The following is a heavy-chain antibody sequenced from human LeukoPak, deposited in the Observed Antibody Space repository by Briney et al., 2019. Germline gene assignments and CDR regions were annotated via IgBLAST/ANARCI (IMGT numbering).Heavy chain of an antibody. Sequence: GSLRLSFAASGFTFSSYGMHWVRQAPGKGLEWVAFIRYDGSNKYYADSVKGRFTISRDNSKNTLYLQMNSLRAEDTAVYYCAKDAGRYCSSTSCYQFDYWGQGTLVTVSS. V-gene: IGHV3-30*02. J-gene: IGHJ4*02. D-gene: IGHD2-2*01. CDR1: GFTFSSYG. CDR2: IRYDGSNK. CDR3: AKDAGRYCSSTSCYQFDY.